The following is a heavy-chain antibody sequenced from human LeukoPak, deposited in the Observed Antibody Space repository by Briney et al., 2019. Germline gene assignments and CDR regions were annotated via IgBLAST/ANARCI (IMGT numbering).Heavy chain of an antibody. CDR1: GYTFTSYG. Sequence: ASVKVSCKASGYTFTSYGISWVRQAPGQGLEWMGWISTYNGNTNYAQNLQGRVTMTSDTSTSTAYMELRSLRSDDTAVYYCARGSGGGTYYYFGMDVWGQGTTVTVSS. D-gene: IGHD2-15*01. J-gene: IGHJ6*02. V-gene: IGHV1-18*01. CDR2: ISTYNGNT. CDR3: ARGSGGGTYYYFGMDV.